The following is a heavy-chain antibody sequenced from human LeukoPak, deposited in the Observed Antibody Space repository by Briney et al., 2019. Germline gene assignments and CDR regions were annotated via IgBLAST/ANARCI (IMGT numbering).Heavy chain of an antibody. CDR1: GFTFSNYW. D-gene: IGHD3-22*01. CDR3: ATASPYCSGDYCRLRFDY. V-gene: IGHV3-7*03. J-gene: IGHJ4*02. CDR2: INEEGSER. Sequence: GGSLRLSCAASGFTFSNYWMNWVRQAPGKGLEWVATINEEGSERYYMDSMKGRFTISRDNGDNSLYLQMNSLRAEDTAVYYCATASPYCSGDYCRLRFDYWGQGTLVTVSS.